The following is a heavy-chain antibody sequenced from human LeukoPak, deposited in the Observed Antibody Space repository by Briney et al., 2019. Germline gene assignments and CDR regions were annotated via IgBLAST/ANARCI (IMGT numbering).Heavy chain of an antibody. J-gene: IGHJ4*02. CDR2: ISYDGSNK. D-gene: IGHD2-15*01. CDR3: AKDQTSGLIDY. CDR1: GFTFSSYA. V-gene: IGHV3-30-3*01. Sequence: PGGSLRLSCAASGFTFSSYAMHWVRQAPGKGLEWVAVISYDGSNKYYADSVKGRFTISRDNSKNTLYLQMNSLRAEDTAVYYCAKDQTSGLIDYWGQGTLVTVSS.